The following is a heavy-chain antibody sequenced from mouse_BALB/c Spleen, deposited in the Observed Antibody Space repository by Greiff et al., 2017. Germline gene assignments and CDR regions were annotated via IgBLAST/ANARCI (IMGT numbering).Heavy chain of an antibody. V-gene: IGHV1S132*01. CDR2: IFPGTGTT. CDR1: GYTFTSYW. Sequence: QVQLKQSGAELVKPGASVKLSCKTSGYTFTSYWIQWVKQRPGQGLGWIGEIFPGTGTTYYNEKFKGKATLTIDTSSSTAYMQLSSLTSEDSAVYFCARRLLSYFDYWGQGTTLTVSS. J-gene: IGHJ2*01. D-gene: IGHD2-1*01. CDR3: ARRLLSYFDY.